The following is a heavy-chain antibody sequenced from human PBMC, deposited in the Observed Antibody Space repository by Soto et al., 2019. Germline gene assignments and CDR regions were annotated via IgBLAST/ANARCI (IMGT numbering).Heavy chain of an antibody. V-gene: IGHV3-9*01. Sequence: PGGSLRLSCAASGFTFDDYAMHWVRQAPGKGLEWVSGISWNSGSIGYADSVKGRFTISRDNAKNSLYLQMNSLRAEDTALYYCAKASGSSSLNYYYGMDVWGQGTTVTVS. CDR1: GFTFDDYA. CDR2: ISWNSGSI. J-gene: IGHJ6*02. D-gene: IGHD6-6*01. CDR3: AKASGSSSLNYYYGMDV.